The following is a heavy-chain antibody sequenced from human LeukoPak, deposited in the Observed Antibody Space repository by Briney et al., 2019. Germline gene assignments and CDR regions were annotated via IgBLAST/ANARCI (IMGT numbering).Heavy chain of an antibody. CDR2: TRNKPRSYTT. CDR1: GFTFSSYG. V-gene: IGHV3-72*01. J-gene: IGHJ5*02. D-gene: IGHD6-13*01. Sequence: GRSLRLSCAASGFTFSSYGMHWVRQAPGKGLEWVGRTRNKPRSYTTEYAASVKGRFTISRDDSKNSLYLQMNSLKTEDTAVYCARSGVYKALEFDPWGQGTLVTVSS. CDR3: ARSGVYKALEFDP.